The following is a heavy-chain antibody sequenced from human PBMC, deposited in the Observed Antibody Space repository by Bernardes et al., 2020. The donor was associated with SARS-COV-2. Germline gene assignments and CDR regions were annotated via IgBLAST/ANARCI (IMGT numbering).Heavy chain of an antibody. Sequence: SETLSLTCAVYGGSFSGYYWSWIRQPPGKGLEWIGEINHSGSTNYNPSLKSRVTISVDTSKNQFSLKLSSVTAADTAVYYCAADHPPGYGMDVWGQGTTVTVSS. CDR3: AADHPPGYGMDV. V-gene: IGHV4-34*01. J-gene: IGHJ6*02. CDR2: INHSGST. CDR1: GGSFSGYY.